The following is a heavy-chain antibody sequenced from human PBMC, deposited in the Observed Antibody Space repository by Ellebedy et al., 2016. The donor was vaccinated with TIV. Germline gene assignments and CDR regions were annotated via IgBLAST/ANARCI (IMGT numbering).Heavy chain of an antibody. Sequence: ESLKISCAVYGGSFSGYYWSWIRQPPGKGLEWIGEINHNGSTKYNPSLKSRVTISADTSKNEFSLKVTSVTAADTAVYYCARQKRSDRVTLMSFDTWGRGTLVTVSS. CDR1: GGSFSGYY. CDR3: ARQKRSDRVTLMSFDT. V-gene: IGHV4-34*01. J-gene: IGHJ4*02. CDR2: INHNGST. D-gene: IGHD3-16*01.